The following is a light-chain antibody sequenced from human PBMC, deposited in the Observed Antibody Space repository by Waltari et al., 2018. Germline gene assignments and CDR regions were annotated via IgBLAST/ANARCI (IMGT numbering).Light chain of an antibody. Sequence: EIVLTLSPGTLSLSPGERATLSCRASQSVSSYLAWYQQKPCQAPRLLIYDASNRATGIPARFSGSGSGTDFTLTISSLEPEDFAVYYCQQRSNWKYTFGQGTKLEIK. CDR1: QSVSSY. V-gene: IGKV3-11*01. CDR3: QQRSNWKYT. J-gene: IGKJ2*01. CDR2: DAS.